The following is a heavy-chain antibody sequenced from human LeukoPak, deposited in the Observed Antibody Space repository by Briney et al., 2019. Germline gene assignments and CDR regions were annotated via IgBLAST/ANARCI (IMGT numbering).Heavy chain of an antibody. CDR1: GDSFSSNSAA. CDR2: TYYRSKWYN. D-gene: IGHD4-17*01. Sequence: SQTLSLTCAISGDSFSSNSAAWTWVRQSPSRGLEWLGRTYYRSKWYNDYAVSVKSRITINPDTSKNQFSLQLNSVTPEDTAAYYCARDFEYGDYVFGFDYWGQGTLVTVSS. CDR3: ARDFEYGDYVFGFDY. V-gene: IGHV6-1*01. J-gene: IGHJ4*02.